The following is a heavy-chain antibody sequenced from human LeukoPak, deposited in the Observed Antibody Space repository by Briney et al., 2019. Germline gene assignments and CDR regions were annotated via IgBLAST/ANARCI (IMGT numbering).Heavy chain of an antibody. Sequence: PGGSLRLSCAASGFTFSSYSMNWVRQAPGKGLEWVSSISSSSGYIYYADSVKGRFTISRDNAKNSLYLQMNSLRAEDTAVYYCARDSFRYDSSGYYYGSTPSFDYWGQGTLVTVSS. CDR1: GFTFSSYS. V-gene: IGHV3-21*01. D-gene: IGHD3-22*01. CDR3: ARDSFRYDSSGYYYGSTPSFDY. J-gene: IGHJ4*02. CDR2: ISSSSGYI.